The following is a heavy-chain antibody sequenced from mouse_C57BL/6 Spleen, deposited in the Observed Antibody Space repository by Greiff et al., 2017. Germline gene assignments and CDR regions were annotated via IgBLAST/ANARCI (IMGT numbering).Heavy chain of an antibody. D-gene: IGHD1-1*01. Sequence: EVQRVESGGDLVKPGGSLKLSCAASGFTFSSYGMSWVRQTPDKRLEWVATISSGGSYTYYPDSVKGRFTISRDNAKNTLYLQMSSLKSEDTAMYYCARQNYYGSSSYFDYWGQGTTLTVSS. V-gene: IGHV5-6*01. CDR2: ISSGGSYT. J-gene: IGHJ2*01. CDR3: ARQNYYGSSSYFDY. CDR1: GFTFSSYG.